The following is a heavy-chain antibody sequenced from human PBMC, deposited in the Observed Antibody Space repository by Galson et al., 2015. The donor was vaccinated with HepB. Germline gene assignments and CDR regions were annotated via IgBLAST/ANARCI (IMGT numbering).Heavy chain of an antibody. CDR3: ARETSDYDFWSGYRPNPFDY. Sequence: SCKASGYTFSSHNMDWVRQAPGKGLEWVSSISSNAIYAYYADSVKGRFTISRDNAKNSLFLQMNSLRPEDTAVYYCARETSDYDFWSGYRPNPFDYWGQGALVIVSS. D-gene: IGHD3-3*01. CDR1: GYTFSSHN. J-gene: IGHJ4*02. V-gene: IGHV3-21*01. CDR2: ISSNAIYA.